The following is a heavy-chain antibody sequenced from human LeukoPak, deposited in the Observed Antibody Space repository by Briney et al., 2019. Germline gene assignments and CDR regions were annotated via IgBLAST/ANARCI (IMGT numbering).Heavy chain of an antibody. CDR2: ISGDKSHT. Sequence: GGSLRLSCAGSGFTFSTYWIHWVRQAPGQGLVWVSGISGDKSHTAYADSVKGRFTISRDNSKNTLYLQMNSLRAEDTAVYYCANQIVVAALDYYGMDVWGQGTTVTVSS. V-gene: IGHV3-74*01. CDR3: ANQIVVAALDYYGMDV. J-gene: IGHJ6*02. CDR1: GFTFSTYW. D-gene: IGHD3-22*01.